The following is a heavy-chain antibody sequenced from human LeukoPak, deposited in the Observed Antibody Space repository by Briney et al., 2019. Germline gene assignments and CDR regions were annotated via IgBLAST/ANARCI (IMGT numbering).Heavy chain of an antibody. Sequence: PAETLSLTCTVSGRSISSYSWSWLRQPAGKGLEWIGRIYTSGSTNYNPSLKSRVTMSVDTSKNQFSLKLSSVTAADTAVYYCARDVVVPAAIEDSWFDPWGQGTLVTVSS. CDR3: ARDVVVPAAIEDSWFDP. CDR1: GRSISSYS. V-gene: IGHV4-4*07. J-gene: IGHJ5*02. D-gene: IGHD2-2*01. CDR2: IYTSGST.